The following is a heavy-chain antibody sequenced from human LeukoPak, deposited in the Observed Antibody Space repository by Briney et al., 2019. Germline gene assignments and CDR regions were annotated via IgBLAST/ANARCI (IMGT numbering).Heavy chain of an antibody. V-gene: IGHV3-48*01. Sequence: GGSLRLSCAASGFTFSSYSMNWVRKAPGKGREWVSYISSSSSTIYYADSVKGRFTISRDNAKNSLYLQMNSLRAEDTAVYYCARSEQWLVPGYWGQGTLVTVSS. J-gene: IGHJ4*02. CDR2: ISSSSSTI. CDR3: ARSEQWLVPGY. D-gene: IGHD6-19*01. CDR1: GFTFSSYS.